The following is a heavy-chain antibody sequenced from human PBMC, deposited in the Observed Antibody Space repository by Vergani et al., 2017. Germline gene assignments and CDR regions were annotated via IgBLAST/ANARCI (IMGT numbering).Heavy chain of an antibody. D-gene: IGHD6-13*01. Sequence: QVQLVQSGAEVKKPGSSVKVSCKASGGTFSSYAISWVRQAPGQGLEWMGGIIPIFGTANYAQEFQGRVTITADESTSTAYMELSSLRSADTAVYYCARMTHSSSWYWEAFDIWGQGTMVTVSS. J-gene: IGHJ3*02. CDR3: ARMTHSSSWYWEAFDI. CDR1: GGTFSSYA. CDR2: IIPIFGTA. V-gene: IGHV1-69*01.